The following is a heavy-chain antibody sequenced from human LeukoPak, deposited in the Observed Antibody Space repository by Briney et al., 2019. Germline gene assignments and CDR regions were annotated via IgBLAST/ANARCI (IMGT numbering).Heavy chain of an antibody. CDR3: ARSPYYYDSSGYYSSYYYYGMDV. Sequence: PGESLKISCKASGYSFTTYWIGWVRQMPGKGLEWMGIIYPGDSDTRYSPSFQGQVTISADKSISTAYLQWSSLKASDTAMYYCARSPYYYDSSGYYSSYYYYGMDVWGQGTTVTVSS. D-gene: IGHD3-22*01. CDR1: GYSFTTYW. V-gene: IGHV5-51*01. J-gene: IGHJ6*02. CDR2: IYPGDSDT.